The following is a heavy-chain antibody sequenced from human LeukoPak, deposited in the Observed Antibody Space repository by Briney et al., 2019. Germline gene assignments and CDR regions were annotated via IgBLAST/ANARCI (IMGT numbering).Heavy chain of an antibody. CDR3: ASWYDSSGYYY. D-gene: IGHD3-22*01. CDR2: IYPGDSDT. V-gene: IGHV5-51*01. CDR1: GYSFTSYW. Sequence: GESLKISCKGSGYSFTSYWIDWVRQMPGKGLEWMGIIYPGDSDTRYSPSFQGQVTISADKSIGTAYLQWSSLKASDTAMYYCASWYDSSGYYYWGQGTLVTVSS. J-gene: IGHJ4*02.